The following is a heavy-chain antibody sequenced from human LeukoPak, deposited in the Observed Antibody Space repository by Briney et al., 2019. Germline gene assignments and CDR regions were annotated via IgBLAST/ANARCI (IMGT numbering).Heavy chain of an antibody. J-gene: IGHJ6*02. CDR2: IWYDGSNK. V-gene: IGHV3-33*01. Sequence: GGSLRLSCAASGFTFSSYGMHWVRQAPGKGLEWVAVIWYDGSNKYYADSVKGRFTISRDNSKNTLYLQMNSLRAEDTAVYYCARGPKKDYYYGMDVRGQGTTVTVSS. CDR1: GFTFSSYG. CDR3: ARGPKKDYYYGMDV.